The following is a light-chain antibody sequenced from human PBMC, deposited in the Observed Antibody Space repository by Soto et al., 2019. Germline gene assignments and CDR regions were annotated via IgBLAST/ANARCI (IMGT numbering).Light chain of an antibody. J-gene: IGLJ3*02. V-gene: IGLV1-40*01. CDR3: QSYDSSLKNSV. CDR1: SSNIGAGYD. CDR2: ANT. Sequence: QPVLTQSPPVSGAPGQRVTISCTGSSSNIGAGYDVHWYQQFPGTAPKLLTYANTNRPSGVPDRFSGSKSGTSASLAITGLQPEDEADYYCQSYDSSLKNSVFGGGTKLTVL.